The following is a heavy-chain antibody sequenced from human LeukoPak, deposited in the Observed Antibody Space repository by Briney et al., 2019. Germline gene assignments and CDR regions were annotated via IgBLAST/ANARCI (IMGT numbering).Heavy chain of an antibody. CDR1: GGSISSSSCY. CDR3: ARLQIVVVTAIAYFDY. V-gene: IGHV4-39*01. J-gene: IGHJ4*02. D-gene: IGHD2-21*02. Sequence: KASETLSLTCTVSGGSISSSSCYWGWIRQPQGKGLEWIGSIYYSGSTYYNPSLKSRVTISVDTSKNQFSLKLSSVTAADTAVYYCARLQIVVVTAIAYFDYWGQGTLVTVSS. CDR2: IYYSGST.